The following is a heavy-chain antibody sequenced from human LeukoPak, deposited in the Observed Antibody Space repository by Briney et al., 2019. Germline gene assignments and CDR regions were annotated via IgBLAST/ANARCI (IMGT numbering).Heavy chain of an antibody. CDR2: ISWNSGSI. J-gene: IGHJ6*03. Sequence: SGGSLRLSCAASGFTFDDYAMHWVRQAPGKGLEWVSGISWNSGSIGYADSVKGRFTISRDNAKNSLYLQMNILRAEDTAVYYCARETYYYDSSGYLYYYYMDVWGKGTTVTISS. D-gene: IGHD3-22*01. V-gene: IGHV3-9*01. CDR3: ARETYYYDSSGYLYYYYMDV. CDR1: GFTFDDYA.